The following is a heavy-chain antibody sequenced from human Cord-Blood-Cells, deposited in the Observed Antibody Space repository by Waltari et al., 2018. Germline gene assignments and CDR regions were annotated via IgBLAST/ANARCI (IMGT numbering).Heavy chain of an antibody. J-gene: IGHJ6*02. D-gene: IGHD7-27*01. CDR3: ARPANWENDYCYGMDV. Sequence: QVQLVQSGAEVKKPGSSVKVSCKASGGTFSSYAISWVRQAPGQGLEWMGGIIPIVGTANYAQKFQGRVTITADKSTSTAYMELSSLRSVDTAVYYCARPANWENDYCYGMDVWGQGTTVTVSS. V-gene: IGHV1-69*06. CDR2: IIPIVGTA. CDR1: GGTFSSYA.